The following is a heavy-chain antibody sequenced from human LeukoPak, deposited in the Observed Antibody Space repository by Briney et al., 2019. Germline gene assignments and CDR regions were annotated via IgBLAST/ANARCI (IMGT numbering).Heavy chain of an antibody. CDR3: ARDGITIFGVVPYDAFDI. J-gene: IGHJ3*02. CDR1: GGTFSSYA. Sequence: ASVKVSCKASGGTFSSYASSWVRQAPGQGREWMGRISPILGIANYAQKFQGRVTITADKSTSTAYMELSSLRSEDTAVYYCARDGITIFGVVPYDAFDIWGQGTMVPVSS. CDR2: ISPILGIA. V-gene: IGHV1-69*04. D-gene: IGHD3-3*01.